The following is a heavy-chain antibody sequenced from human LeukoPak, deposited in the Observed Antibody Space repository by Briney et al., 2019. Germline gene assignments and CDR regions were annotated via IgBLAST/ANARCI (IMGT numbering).Heavy chain of an antibody. CDR3: ARALGWGYVGEYYFDY. Sequence: GGSLRLSCAASGFTFSSYAMHWVRQAPGKGLEWVAVISYDGSNKYYADSVKGRFTISRDNSKNTLCLQMNSLRAEDTAVYYCARALGWGYVGEYYFDYWGQGTLVTVSS. D-gene: IGHD5-18*01. V-gene: IGHV3-30-3*01. CDR2: ISYDGSNK. CDR1: GFTFSSYA. J-gene: IGHJ4*02.